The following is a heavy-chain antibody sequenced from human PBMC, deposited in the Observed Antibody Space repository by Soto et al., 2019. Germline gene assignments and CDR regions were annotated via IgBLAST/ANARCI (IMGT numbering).Heavy chain of an antibody. CDR1: GFTFSSYA. D-gene: IGHD1-26*01. CDR3: AKGVSPASGSYYYYYGMDV. Sequence: GGSLRLSCAASGFTFSSYAMSWVRQAPGKGLEWVSAISGSGGSTYYADSVKGRFTISRDNSKNTLYLQMNSLRAEDTAVYYCAKGVSPASGSYYYYYGMDVWGQGTTVTVSS. V-gene: IGHV3-23*01. CDR2: ISGSGGST. J-gene: IGHJ6*02.